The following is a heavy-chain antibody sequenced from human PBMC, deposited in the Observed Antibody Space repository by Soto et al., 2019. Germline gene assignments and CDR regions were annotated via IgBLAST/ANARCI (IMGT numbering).Heavy chain of an antibody. CDR1: GGSFSGYY. J-gene: IGHJ6*02. V-gene: IGHV4-34*01. Sequence: PSETLSLTCAVYGGSFSGYYWSWIRQPPGKGLEWIGEINHSGSTNYNPSLKSRVTISVDTSKNQFSLKLSSVTAADTAVYYCARDTPSAANYYYYGMDVWGQGTTVTVSS. CDR3: ARDTPSAANYYYYGMDV. D-gene: IGHD2-2*01. CDR2: INHSGST.